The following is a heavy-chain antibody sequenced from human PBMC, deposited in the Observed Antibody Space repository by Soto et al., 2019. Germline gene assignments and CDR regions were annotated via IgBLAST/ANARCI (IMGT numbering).Heavy chain of an antibody. CDR3: AKDIFSHSSGWYVDY. J-gene: IGHJ4*02. V-gene: IGHV3-9*01. D-gene: IGHD6-19*01. CDR2: ISWNSGSI. CDR1: GFTFDDYA. Sequence: PGGSLRLSCAASGFTFDDYAMHWVRQAPGKGLEWVSGISWNSGSIGYADSVKGRFTISRDNAKNSLYLQMNSLRAEDTALYYCAKDIFSHSSGWYVDYWGQGTLVTGSS.